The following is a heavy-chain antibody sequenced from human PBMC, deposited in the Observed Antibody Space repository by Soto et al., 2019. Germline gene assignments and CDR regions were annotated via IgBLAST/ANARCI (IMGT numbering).Heavy chain of an antibody. D-gene: IGHD2-2*01. J-gene: IGHJ4*02. CDR3: VRRPGCSTTTCYRELDY. Sequence: GESLKISCKGSGYTFTTYWIGWVRQMPGKGLEWVGVIYPGDSDTIYSPSFQGQVTLSADKSISTAYLQWRSLQASDTAMYYCVRRPGCSTTTCYRELDYWGQGTLVTVSS. V-gene: IGHV5-51*01. CDR1: GYTFTTYW. CDR2: IYPGDSDT.